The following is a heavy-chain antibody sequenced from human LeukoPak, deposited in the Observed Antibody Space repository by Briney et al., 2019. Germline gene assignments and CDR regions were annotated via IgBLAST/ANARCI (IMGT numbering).Heavy chain of an antibody. D-gene: IGHD3-10*02. Sequence: GGSLRLSCAAPGFTFSSYEMNWVRQAPGKGLEWASYISSSGSTIYYADSVKGRFTISRDNAKNSLYLQMNSLRAEDTAVYYCAELGITMIGGVWGKGTTVTISS. CDR1: GFTFSSYE. V-gene: IGHV3-48*03. CDR2: ISSSGSTI. CDR3: AELGITMIGGV. J-gene: IGHJ6*04.